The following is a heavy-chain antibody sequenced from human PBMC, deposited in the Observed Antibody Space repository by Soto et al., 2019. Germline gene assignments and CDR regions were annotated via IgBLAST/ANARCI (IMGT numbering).Heavy chain of an antibody. CDR2: ISSSSYI. Sequence: GGSLRLSCAASGFTFSSYSMNWVRQAPGKGLEWVSSISSSSYIYYADSVKGRFTISRDNAKNSLYLQMNSLRAEDTAVYYCAREGIATPSDYYYYYYGMDVWGQGTTVTVSS. CDR1: GFTFSSYS. D-gene: IGHD6-13*01. CDR3: AREGIATPSDYYYYYYGMDV. J-gene: IGHJ6*02. V-gene: IGHV3-21*01.